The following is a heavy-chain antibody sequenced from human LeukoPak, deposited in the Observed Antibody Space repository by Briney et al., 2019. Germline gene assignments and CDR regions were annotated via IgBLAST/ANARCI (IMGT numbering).Heavy chain of an antibody. V-gene: IGHV3-30*18. CDR1: GFTFSSYG. CDR3: AKPGDYYDSSGYYLLQAYFQH. Sequence: GGSLRLSCAASGFTFSSYGMHWVRQAPGKGLEGVAVISYDGSNKYYADSVKGRFTISRDNSKNTLYLQMNSLRAEDTAVYYCAKPGDYYDSSGYYLLQAYFQHWGQGTLVTVSS. J-gene: IGHJ1*01. D-gene: IGHD3-22*01. CDR2: ISYDGSNK.